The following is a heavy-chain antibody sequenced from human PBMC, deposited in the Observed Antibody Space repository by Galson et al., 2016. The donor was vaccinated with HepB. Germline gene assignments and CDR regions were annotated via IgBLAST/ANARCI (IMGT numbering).Heavy chain of an antibody. D-gene: IGHD2-2*01. CDR2: ISWHSDDI. Sequence: SPRLSCAASGFRIDDFALHWVRKAPGKSVEWVSGISWHSDDIDYADSVKCRFTISSYSAQNSLSLKMNSLRAEGTALYYCAKGIYQPLLTPLDYWGQGTLVTVSS. CDR3: AKGIYQPLLTPLDY. CDR1: GFRIDDFA. V-gene: IGHV3-9*01. J-gene: IGHJ4*02.